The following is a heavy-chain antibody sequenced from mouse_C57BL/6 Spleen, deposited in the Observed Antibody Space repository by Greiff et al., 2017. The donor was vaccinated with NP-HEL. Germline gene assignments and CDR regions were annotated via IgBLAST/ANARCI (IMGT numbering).Heavy chain of an antibody. CDR1: GYAFSSYW. J-gene: IGHJ1*03. V-gene: IGHV1-80*01. Sequence: QVQLQQSGAELVKPGASVKISCKASGYAFSSYWMNWVKQRPGQGLEWIGQIYPGDGDTNYNGKFKGKATLTADKSSSTAYMQLSSLTSEDSAIYFCAREGRGRYFDVWGTGTTVTVSS. CDR3: AREGRGRYFDV. CDR2: IYPGDGDT.